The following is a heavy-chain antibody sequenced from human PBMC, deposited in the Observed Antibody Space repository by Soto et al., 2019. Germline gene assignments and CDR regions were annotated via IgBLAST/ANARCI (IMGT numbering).Heavy chain of an antibody. Sequence: SETLSLTCTVSGGSISSGGYYWSWIRQHPGKGLEWIGYIYYSGSTYYNPSLKSRVTISVDTSKNQLSLKLSSVTAADTAVYYCGGAGYSGYDSAFEIWGQGTMVTVSS. CDR2: IYYSGST. D-gene: IGHD5-12*01. CDR3: GGAGYSGYDSAFEI. J-gene: IGHJ3*02. V-gene: IGHV4-31*03. CDR1: GGSISSGGYY.